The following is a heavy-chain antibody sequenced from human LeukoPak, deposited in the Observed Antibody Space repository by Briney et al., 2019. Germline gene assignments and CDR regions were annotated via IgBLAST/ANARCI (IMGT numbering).Heavy chain of an antibody. D-gene: IGHD2-2*01. Sequence: GGSLRLSCAASGFTFSSYSMTWVRQAPGKGMEGVSSISSSSSYIYYADSVKGRFTISRDNAKNSLYLQMNSLRAEDTAVYYCARGRYCSSTSCYSYGMDVWGKGTTVTVSS. CDR2: ISSSSSYI. CDR3: ARGRYCSSTSCYSYGMDV. J-gene: IGHJ6*04. CDR1: GFTFSSYS. V-gene: IGHV3-21*01.